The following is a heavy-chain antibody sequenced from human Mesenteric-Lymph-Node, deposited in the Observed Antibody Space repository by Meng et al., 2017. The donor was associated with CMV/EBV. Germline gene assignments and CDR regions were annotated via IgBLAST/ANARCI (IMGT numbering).Heavy chain of an antibody. CDR2: INPNSGGT. V-gene: IGHV1-2*02. CDR3: ARRGAVGGSFDY. J-gene: IGHJ4*02. Sequence: ASVKVSCKASGYTFSGYYLHWVRQAPGQGPEWMGWINPNSGGTTYAQKFQGSVTMTRDTSITTAYMELSRLRSDDTAIYYCARRGAVGGSFDYWGQGTLVTVSS. CDR1: GYTFSGYY. D-gene: IGHD6-25*01.